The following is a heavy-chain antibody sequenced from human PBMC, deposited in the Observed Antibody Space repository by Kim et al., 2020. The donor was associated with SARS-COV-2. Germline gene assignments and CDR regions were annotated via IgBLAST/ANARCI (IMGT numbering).Heavy chain of an antibody. V-gene: IGHV3-21*01. CDR3: ASLSSIYGSGSFDY. J-gene: IGHJ4*02. CDR2: ISSSSSYI. D-gene: IGHD3-10*01. Sequence: GGSLRLSCAASGFTFSSYSMNWVRQAPGKGLEWVSSISSSSSYIYYADSVKGRFTISRDNAKNSLYLQMNSLRAEDTAVYYCASLSSIYGSGSFDYWGQGTLVTVSS. CDR1: GFTFSSYS.